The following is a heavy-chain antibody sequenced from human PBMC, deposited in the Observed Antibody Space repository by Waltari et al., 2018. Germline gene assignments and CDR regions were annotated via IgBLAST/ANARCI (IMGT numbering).Heavy chain of an antibody. V-gene: IGHV3-33*01. J-gene: IGHJ4*02. CDR1: GFTVSRYG. D-gene: IGHD2-15*01. CDR3: ARGVVVAPPDY. CDR2: IWYDGTNT. Sequence: QVHLVESGGGVVQPGRYLRLSCAASGFTVSRYGIHWVRQAPGKGLEWVAVIWYDGTNTYYGDSVKGRFTISRDNSKNTVFLQMNSLRVEDTAVYYCARGVVVAPPDYWGQGTLVTVSS.